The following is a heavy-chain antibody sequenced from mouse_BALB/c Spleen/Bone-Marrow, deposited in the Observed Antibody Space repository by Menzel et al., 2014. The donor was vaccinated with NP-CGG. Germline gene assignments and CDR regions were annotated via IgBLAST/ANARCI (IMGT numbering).Heavy chain of an antibody. CDR2: IDPASGNI. J-gene: IGHJ2*01. V-gene: IGHV14-3*02. D-gene: IGHD4-1*01. CDR1: GFNIKDTY. Sequence: VQLKEPGTDFVKPGASVKLSCTASGFNIKDTYMHWVKQRPEQGLDWIGRIDPASGNIQYDPKFQGRAAITADTSSNTDYLQLSSLTSEDTAVYCCASLTGAFDCWGQGTPLTVST. CDR3: ASLTGAFDC.